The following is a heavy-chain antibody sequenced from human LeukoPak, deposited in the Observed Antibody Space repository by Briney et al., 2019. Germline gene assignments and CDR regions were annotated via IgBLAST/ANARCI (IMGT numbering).Heavy chain of an antibody. D-gene: IGHD5-12*01. CDR3: AREGWLRSNNWFDP. J-gene: IGHJ5*02. Sequence: SQTLSLTCAISGDSVSSNSPAWNWIRQSPSRGLEWLGRTYYRSKWYNDYAVSVKSRITINPDTSKNQFSLQLNSVTPEDTAVYYCAREGWLRSNNWFDPWGQGPLVTVSS. V-gene: IGHV6-1*01. CDR1: GDSVSSNSPA. CDR2: TYYRSKWYN.